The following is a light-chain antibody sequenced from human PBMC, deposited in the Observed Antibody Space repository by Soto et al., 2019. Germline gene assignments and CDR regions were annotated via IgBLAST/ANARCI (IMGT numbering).Light chain of an antibody. CDR2: GNI. V-gene: IGLV1-40*01. CDR1: SSNIGAVYD. CDR3: QSYDSSLSWV. Sequence: QSVLTQPPSVSGSPGQSVTISCTRISSNIGAVYDVHWYQQLPGTAPKLLIYGNINRPSGVPDRFSGSKSGTSASLAITGLQAEDEADYYCQSYDSSLSWVFGGGTKVTVL. J-gene: IGLJ3*02.